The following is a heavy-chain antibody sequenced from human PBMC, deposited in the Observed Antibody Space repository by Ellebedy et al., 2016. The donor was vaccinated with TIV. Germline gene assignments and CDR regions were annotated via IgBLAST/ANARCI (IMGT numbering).Heavy chain of an antibody. J-gene: IGHJ6*02. CDR2: INPSGGYA. CDR1: GYTFNSYY. D-gene: IGHD2-21*02. V-gene: IGHV1-46*02. Sequence: AASVKVSCKASGYTFNSYYIHWVRQAPGQGLEWMGMINPSGGYANYAQRLQGRVTMTRDTSTTTVYMELSSLRSEDTAVYFCAGGRGGDSPHYFYDYGMDVWGRGTAVTVFS. CDR3: AGGRGGDSPHYFYDYGMDV.